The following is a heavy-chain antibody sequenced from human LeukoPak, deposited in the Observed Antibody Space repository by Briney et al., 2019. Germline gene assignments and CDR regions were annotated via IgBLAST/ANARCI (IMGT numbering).Heavy chain of an antibody. CDR1: GFTFSSYW. Sequence: GGSLRLSCAASGFTFSSYWMHWVRQAPGKGLVWVSRINTDGSSRTYADSVKGRFTISRDNAKNTLYLQMNSLRAEDTAVYYCASDYSNYVYHYWGQGTLVTVSS. J-gene: IGHJ4*02. D-gene: IGHD4-11*01. CDR3: ASDYSNYVYHY. CDR2: INTDGSSR. V-gene: IGHV3-74*03.